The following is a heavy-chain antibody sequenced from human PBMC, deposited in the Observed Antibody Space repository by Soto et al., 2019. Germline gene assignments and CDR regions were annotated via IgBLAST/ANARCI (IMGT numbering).Heavy chain of an antibody. CDR1: GYTFISYG. J-gene: IGHJ4*02. Sequence: QVQLVQSGAEVKKTGASVEVSCQASGYTFISYGISWVRQAPGQGLEWMGWISAYTGKTNYAQKFQGRVTMTTDTSTSTAYMELRSLRSDDTAVYYCARAVCSTSWLGISATGVHGVEIDHWGQGTLVPVSS. D-gene: IGHD2-2*01. V-gene: IGHV1-18*01. CDR2: ISAYTGKT. CDR3: ARAVCSTSWLGISATGVHGVEIDH.